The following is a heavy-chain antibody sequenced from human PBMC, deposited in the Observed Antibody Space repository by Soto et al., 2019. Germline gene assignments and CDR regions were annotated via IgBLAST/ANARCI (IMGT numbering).Heavy chain of an antibody. CDR1: GGTFSSYA. CDR2: IIPIFGTA. D-gene: IGHD4-17*01. V-gene: IGHV1-69*12. CDR3: ARDSTVTTPLYYYYGMDV. J-gene: IGHJ6*02. Sequence: QVQLVQSGAEVKKPGSSVKVSCKASGGTFSSYAISWVRQAPGQGLEWMGGIIPIFGTANYAQKFQGRVTITGDESTSTAYMEVSSLRSEDTAVYYCARDSTVTTPLYYYYGMDVWGQGTTVTVSS.